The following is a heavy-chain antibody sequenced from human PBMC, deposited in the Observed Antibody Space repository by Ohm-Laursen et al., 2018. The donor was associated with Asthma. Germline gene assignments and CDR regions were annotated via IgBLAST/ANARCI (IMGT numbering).Heavy chain of an antibody. CDR3: GPSTGITVTNHV. D-gene: IGHD4-17*01. CDR2: ISGSGGST. J-gene: IGHJ6*02. V-gene: IGHV3-23*01. Sequence: SLRLSCTASGFTFSSYAMSWVRQAPGKGLEWVSAISGSGGSTYYADSVKGRFTISRDNAKNSLYLQMNSLRAEDTAVYYCGPSTGITVTNHVWGQGTTVTVSS. CDR1: GFTFSSYA.